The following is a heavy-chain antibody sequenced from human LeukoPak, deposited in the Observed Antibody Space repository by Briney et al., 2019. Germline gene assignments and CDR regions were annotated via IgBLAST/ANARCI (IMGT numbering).Heavy chain of an antibody. CDR1: GFTFSSYS. D-gene: IGHD1-26*01. CDR3: ARDPYSGKYGNYYYYYMDV. CDR2: ISSSSSYI. V-gene: IGHV3-21*01. J-gene: IGHJ6*03. Sequence: PGGSLRLSCAASGFTFSSYSMNWVRQAPGKGLEWVSSISSSSSYIYYADSVKGRFTISRDNAKNSLYLQMNSLGPEDTAVYYCARDPYSGKYGNYYYYYMDVWGKGTTVTISS.